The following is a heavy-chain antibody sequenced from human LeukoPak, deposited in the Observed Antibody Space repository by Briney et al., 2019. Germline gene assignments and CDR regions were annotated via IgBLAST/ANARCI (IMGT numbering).Heavy chain of an antibody. CDR1: GGSFSGYY. CDR2: INHSGST. D-gene: IGHD3-3*01. V-gene: IGHV4-34*01. Sequence: SETLSLTCAVYGGSFSGYYWSWIRQPPGKGLEWIGEINHSGSTNYNPSLKSRVTISVDTSKNQFSLKLSSVTAADTAVYYCARGRGITIFGVVSPPFDYWGQGTLVTVSS. CDR3: ARGRGITIFGVVSPPFDY. J-gene: IGHJ4*02.